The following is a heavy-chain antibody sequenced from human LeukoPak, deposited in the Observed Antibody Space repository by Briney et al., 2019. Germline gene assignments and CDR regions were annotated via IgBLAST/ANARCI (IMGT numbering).Heavy chain of an antibody. CDR3: AKKGGIAAAGPEYFQH. CDR2: ISGSGGST. V-gene: IGHV3-23*01. J-gene: IGHJ1*01. CDR1: GFTFSNYA. D-gene: IGHD6-13*01. Sequence: GGSLRLSCGASGFTFSNYAMSWVRQAPGKGLEWVSAISGSGGSTYYADSVKDRFTISRDNSKNTLYLQMNSLRAEDTAVYYCAKKGGIAAAGPEYFQHWGQGTLVTVSS.